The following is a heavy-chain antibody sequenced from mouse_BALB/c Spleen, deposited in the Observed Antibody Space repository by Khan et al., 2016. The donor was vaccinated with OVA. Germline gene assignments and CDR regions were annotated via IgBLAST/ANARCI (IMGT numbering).Heavy chain of an antibody. CDR3: ASYYGSSYAMDY. CDR2: INPSTGYT. D-gene: IGHD1-1*01. Sequence: QXQQSGAELAKPGASVKMSCKASGYTFTSYWMHWVKQRPGQGLEWIGYINPSTGYTEYNQKFKDKATLTADKSSSKAYMKLSSLTSEDTAVDYCASYYGSSYAMDYWGQGTSVTVSS. J-gene: IGHJ4*01. CDR1: GYTFTSYW. V-gene: IGHV1-7*01.